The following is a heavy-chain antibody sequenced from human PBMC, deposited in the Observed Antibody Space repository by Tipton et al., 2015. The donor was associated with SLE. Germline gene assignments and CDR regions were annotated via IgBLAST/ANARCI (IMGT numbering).Heavy chain of an antibody. D-gene: IGHD3-22*01. V-gene: IGHV4-59*11. CDR1: GGSISSHY. CDR2: IYYSGST. J-gene: IGHJ4*01. CDR3: AGGAARGEYDSSGYYTWDY. Sequence: LRLSCTVSGGSISSHYWSWIRQSPGKGLEWIGYIYYSGSTNYNPSLKSRVTISVDTSKSQFSLKLRSVTAADTAVFYCAGGAARGEYDSSGYYTWDYWGQGSLVTVSS.